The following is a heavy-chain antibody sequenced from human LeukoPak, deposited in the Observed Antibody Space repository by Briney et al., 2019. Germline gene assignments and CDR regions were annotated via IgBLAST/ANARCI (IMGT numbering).Heavy chain of an antibody. V-gene: IGHV3-30*01. Sequence: GGSLRLSCVASGFTFSSYAMHWVRQAPGKGLEWVAVIAFDGRNALYADSVKGRFTISRDISKSTLYLEMNSLKAEDSAIYYCSRGRYGDYSRSGYYYGMDVWGQGTTVTVSS. CDR1: GFTFSSYA. D-gene: IGHD4-17*01. CDR2: IAFDGRNA. CDR3: SRGRYGDYSRSGYYYGMDV. J-gene: IGHJ6*02.